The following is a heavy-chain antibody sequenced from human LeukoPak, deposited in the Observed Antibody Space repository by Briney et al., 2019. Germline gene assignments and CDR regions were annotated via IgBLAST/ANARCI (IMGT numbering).Heavy chain of an antibody. CDR1: GGTFSSYA. CDR2: IIPIFGTA. V-gene: IGHV1-69*13. J-gene: IGHJ4*02. D-gene: IGHD5-18*01. Sequence: ASVKVSCKASGGTFSSYANSWVRQAPGQGLEWMGGIIPIFGTANYAQKFQGRVTITADESTSTAYMELSSLRSEDTAVYYCARTRGYSYGYFDYWGQGTLVTVSS. CDR3: ARTRGYSYGYFDY.